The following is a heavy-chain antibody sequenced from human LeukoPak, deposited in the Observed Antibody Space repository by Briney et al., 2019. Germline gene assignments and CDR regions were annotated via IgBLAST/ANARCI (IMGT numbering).Heavy chain of an antibody. Sequence: PGGSLILSCAASGFTFSSYAMHWVRQAPGKGLEWVAVISYDGSNKCYADSVKGRFTISRDNSKNTLYLQMNSLRAEDTAVYYCARDETSAFDYWGQGTLVTVSS. D-gene: IGHD6-6*01. CDR1: GFTFSSYA. CDR2: ISYDGSNK. CDR3: ARDETSAFDY. V-gene: IGHV3-30-3*01. J-gene: IGHJ4*02.